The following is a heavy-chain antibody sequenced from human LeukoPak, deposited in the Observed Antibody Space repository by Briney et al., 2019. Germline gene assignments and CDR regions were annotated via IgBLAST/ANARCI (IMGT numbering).Heavy chain of an antibody. J-gene: IGHJ1*01. Sequence: GGSLRLSCAASGFTFNSYGMHWVRQAPGKGLEWVAVISYDGSKKYYADSVKGRFSISRDNSKSTLNLQMNSLRAEDTAVYYCAKESGSRSYGAYFPHWGQGTLVTVSS. CDR1: GFTFNSYG. D-gene: IGHD6-13*01. V-gene: IGHV3-30*18. CDR2: ISYDGSKK. CDR3: AKESGSRSYGAYFPH.